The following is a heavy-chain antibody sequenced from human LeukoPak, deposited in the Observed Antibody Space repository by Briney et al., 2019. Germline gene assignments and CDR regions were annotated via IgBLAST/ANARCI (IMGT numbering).Heavy chain of an antibody. V-gene: IGHV3-23*01. CDR2: ISASGGSI. CDR3: AKKASGLIRGVIEPYYYYGMDV. Sequence: GGSLRLSCAASGFIFNSCAMSWVRQAPGKGLEWVSVISASGGSIYYADSVKGRFTISRDNSKNTVHLQMNSLRAEDTAVYYCAKKASGLIRGVIEPYYYYGMDVWGQGTTVTASS. CDR1: GFIFNSCA. J-gene: IGHJ6*02. D-gene: IGHD3-10*01.